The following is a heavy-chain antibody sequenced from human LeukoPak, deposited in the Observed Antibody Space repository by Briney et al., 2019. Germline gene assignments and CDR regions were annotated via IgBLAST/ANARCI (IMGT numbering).Heavy chain of an antibody. CDR3: ARGIDCSGNRCYSGYWFDP. D-gene: IGHD2-15*01. CDR2: IDYSGST. Sequence: SETLSLTCTVSGGSISSYYWSWIRQPPGKGLEWIGYIDYSGSTTYSPSLKSRVTMSVDTSKNQFSLNLSSVTAADTAVYNCARGIDCSGNRCYSGYWFDPWGQGTLVTVSS. J-gene: IGHJ5*02. CDR1: GGSISSYY. V-gene: IGHV4-59*01.